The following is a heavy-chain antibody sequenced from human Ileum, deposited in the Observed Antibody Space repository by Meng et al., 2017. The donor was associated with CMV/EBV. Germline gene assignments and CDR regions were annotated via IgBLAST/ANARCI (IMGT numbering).Heavy chain of an antibody. CDR3: ARSLYYSSYYFDY. D-gene: IGHD3-16*01. Sequence: QITLKESGPTLVKPTQTLPLTCTFSGFSFSTRGVGVGWIRQPPGKALEWLALIYWDEDKGYSPSLKRRLTITKDTSKNQVVLTMTNVDPVDTATYFCARSLYYSSYYFDYWGQGTLVTVSS. J-gene: IGHJ4*02. CDR1: GFSFSTRGVG. CDR2: IYWDEDK. V-gene: IGHV2-5*02.